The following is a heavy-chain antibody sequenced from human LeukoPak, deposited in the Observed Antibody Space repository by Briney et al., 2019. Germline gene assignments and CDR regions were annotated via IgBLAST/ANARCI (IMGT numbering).Heavy chain of an antibody. J-gene: IGHJ4*02. CDR1: GFTFSSYW. CDR2: IKQDSSEK. D-gene: IGHD2-2*01. Sequence: PGGSLRLSCAVSGFTFSSYWMSWVREAKGKGLECVANIKQDSSEKYYVDSVKGRFTISRDNSKNSLYLQMNSLRGEDTALYYCAVDCSSTSCYDVYYWGQGTQVTVSS. CDR3: AVDCSSTSCYDVYY. V-gene: IGHV3-7*02.